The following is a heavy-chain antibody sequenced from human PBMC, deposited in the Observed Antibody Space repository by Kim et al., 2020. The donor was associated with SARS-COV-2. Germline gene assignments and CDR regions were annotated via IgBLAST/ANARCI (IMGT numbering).Heavy chain of an antibody. D-gene: IGHD3-3*01. CDR3: AKGSITIFGVVITDNWFDP. CDR2: ISYDGSNK. Sequence: GGSLRLSCAASGFTFSSYGMHWVRQAPGKGLEWVAVISYDGSNKYYADSVKGRFTISRDNSKNTLYLQMNSLRAEDTAVYYCAKGSITIFGVVITDNWFDPWGPGNPGHRLL. CDR1: GFTFSSYG. J-gene: IGHJ5*02. V-gene: IGHV3-30*18.